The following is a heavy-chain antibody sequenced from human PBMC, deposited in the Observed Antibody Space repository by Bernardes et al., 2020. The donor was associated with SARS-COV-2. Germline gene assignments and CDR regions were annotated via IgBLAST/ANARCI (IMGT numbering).Heavy chain of an antibody. CDR2: ISAYNGNT. J-gene: IGHJ6*02. CDR3: ARELIYGDYYYGMDV. V-gene: IGHV1-18*01. D-gene: IGHD4-17*01. CDR1: GYTFTSYG. Sequence: ASVKVSCKASGYTFTSYGISWVRQAPGQGLEWMGWISAYNGNTNYAQKLQGRVTMTTDTSTSTAYMELRSLRSDDTAVYYCARELIYGDYYYGMDVWGQGTTVTVSS.